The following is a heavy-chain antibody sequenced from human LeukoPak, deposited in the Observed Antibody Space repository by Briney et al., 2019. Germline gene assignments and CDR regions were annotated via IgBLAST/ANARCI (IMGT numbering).Heavy chain of an antibody. D-gene: IGHD2-2*01. CDR1: GYTLTELS. Sequence: GASVKVSCKVSGYTLTELSMHWVRQAPGKGLGWMGGFDPEDGETIYAQKFQGRVTMTEDTSTDTAYMELSSLRSEDTAVYYCATVVVPASSHKGALAGMDVWGQGTTVTVSS. J-gene: IGHJ6*02. CDR2: FDPEDGET. CDR3: ATVVVPASSHKGALAGMDV. V-gene: IGHV1-24*01.